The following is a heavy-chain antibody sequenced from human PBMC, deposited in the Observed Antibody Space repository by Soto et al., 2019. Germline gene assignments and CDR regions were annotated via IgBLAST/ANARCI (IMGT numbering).Heavy chain of an antibody. CDR2: IYYSGST. V-gene: IGHV4-31*03. J-gene: IGHJ6*02. Sequence: QVQLQESGPGLVKPSQTLSLTCTVSGGSISSGGYYWSWIRQHPGKGLEWIGYIYYSGSTYYNPSRKSRFTLAVDTSKSQFSLKLSSVTAADTAVYYCARRGGGVPAAGKQYYYYYGMDVWGQGTTVTVSS. CDR3: ARRGGGVPAAGKQYYYYYGMDV. D-gene: IGHD2-2*01. CDR1: GGSISSGGYY.